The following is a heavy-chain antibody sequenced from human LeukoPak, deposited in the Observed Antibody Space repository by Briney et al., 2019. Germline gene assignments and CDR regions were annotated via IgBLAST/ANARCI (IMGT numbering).Heavy chain of an antibody. V-gene: IGHV4-39*07. J-gene: IGHJ4*02. CDR1: GGSISSSSYY. CDR3: ARKRSYYYGSGSYSWADY. Sequence: PSETLSLTCTVSGGSISSSSYYWGWIRQPPGKGLEWIGSIYYSGSTYYNPSLKSRVTISVDTSKNQFSLKLSSVTAADTAVYYCARKRSYYYGSGSYSWADYWGQGTLVTVSS. D-gene: IGHD3-10*01. CDR2: IYYSGST.